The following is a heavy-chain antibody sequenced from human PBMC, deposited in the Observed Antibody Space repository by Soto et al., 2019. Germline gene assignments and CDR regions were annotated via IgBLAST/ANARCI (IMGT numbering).Heavy chain of an antibody. Sequence: GGSLRLSCAASGFTFSSYAMSWVRQAPGKGLEWVSAISGSGGSTYYADSVKGRFTISRDNSKNTLYLQMNSLRAEDTAVYYCAKLYCGGDCYSDGPYYYYGMDVWGQGTTVTVS. V-gene: IGHV3-23*01. CDR1: GFTFSSYA. J-gene: IGHJ6*02. CDR2: ISGSGGST. CDR3: AKLYCGGDCYSDGPYYYYGMDV. D-gene: IGHD2-21*02.